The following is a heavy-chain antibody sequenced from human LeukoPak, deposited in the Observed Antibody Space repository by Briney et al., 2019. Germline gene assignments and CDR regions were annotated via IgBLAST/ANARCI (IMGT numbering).Heavy chain of an antibody. CDR3: TRSGYRHPYHFDS. D-gene: IGHD3-22*01. V-gene: IGHV3-53*01. CDR2: LYTGGGT. J-gene: IGHJ4*02. CDR1: GFTFGDYA. Sequence: GGSLRLSCTASGFTFGDYAMSWVRQAPGKRLEWVSVLYTGGGTDHADSVKGRFSISRDNSKNTLSLQMNSLRVEDTAIYYCTRSGYRHPYHFDSWGQGTLVIVSS.